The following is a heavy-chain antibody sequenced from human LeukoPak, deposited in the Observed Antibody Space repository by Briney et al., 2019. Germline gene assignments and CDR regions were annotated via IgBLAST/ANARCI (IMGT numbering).Heavy chain of an antibody. CDR1: GYTFTGYY. Sequence: ASVKVSCKASGYTFTGYYMNWVRQAPGQGLEWMGWINPNSGRTNYAQNFQGRVTMTRDPSISTAYMELNSLTSNDTAVYYCARTREYSSSWYFPPFDPWGQGTLVIVSS. D-gene: IGHD6-13*01. J-gene: IGHJ5*02. CDR3: ARTREYSSSWYFPPFDP. V-gene: IGHV1-2*02. CDR2: INPNSGRT.